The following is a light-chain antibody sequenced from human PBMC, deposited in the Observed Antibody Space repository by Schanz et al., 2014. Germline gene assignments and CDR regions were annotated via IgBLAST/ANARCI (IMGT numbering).Light chain of an antibody. CDR2: RNN. J-gene: IGLJ1*01. CDR3: SSYAGNKDV. Sequence: QSVLTQPHSASGTPGQRVTISCSGSDSNIGTNAVNWYLQLPGTAPKLLMYRNNQRPSGVPDRFSGSKSGTSASLAISGLRSEDEADYYCSSYAGNKDVFGTGTKLTVL. V-gene: IGLV1-44*01. CDR1: DSNIGTNA.